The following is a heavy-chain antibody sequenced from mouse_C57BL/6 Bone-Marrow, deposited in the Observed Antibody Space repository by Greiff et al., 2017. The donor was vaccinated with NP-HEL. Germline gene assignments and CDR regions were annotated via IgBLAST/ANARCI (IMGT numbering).Heavy chain of an antibody. CDR3: ARQLRLLRFAH. D-gene: IGHD3-2*02. CDR2: SYPRSGNT. V-gene: IGHV1-81*01. Sequence: QVQLQQSGAELARPGASVKLSCKASGYTFTSYGISWVKQRTGQGLEWIGESYPRSGNTYYNEKFKGKATLTADKSSSTAYMELRSLTSEDSAVYVCARQLRLLRFAHCGPVTLVTVSA. J-gene: IGHJ3*01. CDR1: GYTFTSYG.